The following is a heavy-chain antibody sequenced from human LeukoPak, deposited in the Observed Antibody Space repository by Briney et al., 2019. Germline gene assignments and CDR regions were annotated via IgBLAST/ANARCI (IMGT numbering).Heavy chain of an antibody. Sequence: PSETLSLTCTLSGGSISSYYWTWIRQSPGKGLEWIAFIYYNGRTRYNPSLQSRVTISQDTSKNRFSLQLRSATAADTAMYYCAILLDCDNSGDRDTFDIWGQGTMVTVSS. CDR2: IYYNGRT. V-gene: IGHV4-59*01. J-gene: IGHJ3*02. CDR3: AILLDCDNSGDRDTFDI. D-gene: IGHD3-22*01. CDR1: GGSISSYY.